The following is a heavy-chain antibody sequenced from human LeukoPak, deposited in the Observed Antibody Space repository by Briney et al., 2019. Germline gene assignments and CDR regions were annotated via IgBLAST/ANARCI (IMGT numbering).Heavy chain of an antibody. CDR3: TRDWETLGYCSGGSCHRFDY. J-gene: IGHJ4*02. D-gene: IGHD2-15*01. CDR1: GFTFGDYA. Sequence: PGGSLRLSCTASGFTFGDYAMSWFRQAPGKGLEWVGFIRSKAYGGTTEYAASVKGRFTISRDDSKSIAYLQMNSLKTEDTAVYYCTRDWETLGYCSGGSCHRFDYWGQGTLVTVSS. CDR2: IRSKAYGGTT. V-gene: IGHV3-49*03.